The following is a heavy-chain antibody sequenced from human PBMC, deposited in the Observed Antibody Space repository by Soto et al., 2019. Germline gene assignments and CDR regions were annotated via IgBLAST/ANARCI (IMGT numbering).Heavy chain of an antibody. V-gene: IGHV4-34*01. CDR2: INHSGST. Sequence: PSETLSLTCAVYGGSFSGYYWSWIRQPPGKGLEWIGEINHSGSTNYNPYLKSRVTISVDTSKNQFSLKLSSVTAADTAVYYCASTSVSITMVRGVITPPLDYWGQGTLVTAPQ. CDR3: ASTSVSITMVRGVITPPLDY. D-gene: IGHD3-10*01. CDR1: GGSFSGYY. J-gene: IGHJ4*02.